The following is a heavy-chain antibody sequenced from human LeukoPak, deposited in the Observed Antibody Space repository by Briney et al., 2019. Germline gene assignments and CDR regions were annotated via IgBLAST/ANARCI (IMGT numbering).Heavy chain of an antibody. J-gene: IGHJ5*02. Sequence: SETLSLTCTVSGGSISTYYWSWIRQPPGKGLEWIGYLYYTGSTNYNPSLKSRVTISVDTSKNQFSLKLSSVTAADTAVYYCARGSSGWFNWFDPWGQGTLVTVSS. D-gene: IGHD6-19*01. CDR1: GGSISTYY. V-gene: IGHV4-59*01. CDR3: ARGSSGWFNWFDP. CDR2: LYYTGST.